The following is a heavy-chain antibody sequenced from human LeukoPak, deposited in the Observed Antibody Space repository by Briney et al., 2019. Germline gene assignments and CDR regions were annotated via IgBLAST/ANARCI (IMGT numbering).Heavy chain of an antibody. Sequence: ASVKVSCKASGYTFTGYYMHWVRQAPGQGLEWMGWINPNSGGTNYAQKFQGRVTMTRDTSISTAYMELSRLRSDDTAVYYCARDSAARYCSSTSCYNLDPWGQGTLVTVSS. J-gene: IGHJ5*02. V-gene: IGHV1-2*02. CDR1: GYTFTGYY. D-gene: IGHD2-2*02. CDR2: INPNSGGT. CDR3: ARDSAARYCSSTSCYNLDP.